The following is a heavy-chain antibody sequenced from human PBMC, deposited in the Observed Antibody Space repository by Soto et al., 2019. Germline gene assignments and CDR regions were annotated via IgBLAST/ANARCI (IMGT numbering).Heavy chain of an antibody. CDR3: ARDGYSSGGPRYYYGMDV. D-gene: IGHD6-19*01. CDR2: IIPIFGTA. Sequence: QVQLVQSGAEVKKPGSSVKVSCKASGGTFSSYAISWVRQAPGQGLEWMGGIIPIFGTANYAQKFQGRVMITADDSTSTAYMELSSLRSEDTAVYYCARDGYSSGGPRYYYGMDVWGQGTTVTVSS. V-gene: IGHV1-69*12. CDR1: GGTFSSYA. J-gene: IGHJ6*02.